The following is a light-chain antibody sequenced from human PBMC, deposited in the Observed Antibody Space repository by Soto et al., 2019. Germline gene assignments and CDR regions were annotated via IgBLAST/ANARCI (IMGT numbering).Light chain of an antibody. CDR3: QQYHYFPYT. CDR2: KAS. J-gene: IGKJ2*01. V-gene: IGKV1-5*03. CDR1: QSIDSW. Sequence: DVQMTQSPSTLSASVRDRVTITCRASQSIDSWLAWYQQKPGKAPKLLIYKASSLESGVPSRFSGSGSGTEFTLTVSSLQPDDFATYYCQQYHYFPYTLGQGTNLEIK.